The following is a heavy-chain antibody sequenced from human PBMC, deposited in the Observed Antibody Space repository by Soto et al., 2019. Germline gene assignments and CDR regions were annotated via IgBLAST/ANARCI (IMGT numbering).Heavy chain of an antibody. CDR1: GFTFSSYG. Sequence: QVQLVESGGGVVQPGRSLRLSCAASGFTFSSYGMHWVRQAPGKGLEWVAVISYDGSNRYYADSVKGRFTISRDHSKNPLYLQMNSLRAEDTAVYYCAKRPGQQLGDYYYYGMDVWGQGTTVTVSS. CDR3: AKRPGQQLGDYYYYGMDV. CDR2: ISYDGSNR. J-gene: IGHJ6*02. V-gene: IGHV3-30*18. D-gene: IGHD6-13*01.